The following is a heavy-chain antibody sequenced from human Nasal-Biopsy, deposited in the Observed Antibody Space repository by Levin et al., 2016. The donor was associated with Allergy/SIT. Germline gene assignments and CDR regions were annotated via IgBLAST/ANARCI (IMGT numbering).Heavy chain of an antibody. Sequence: LSCTVSGDPISSDIYYWGWIRQPPGKGLEWIGNIYYSGSTHYNPSLESRVTISVDTSKNQFSLRVSSVTAADTAIYYCARPARRSSFPWFDLWGQGTLVTVSS. J-gene: IGHJ5*02. CDR1: GDPISSDIYY. V-gene: IGHV4-39*01. CDR2: IYYSGST. CDR3: ARPARRSSFPWFDL. D-gene: IGHD6-13*01.